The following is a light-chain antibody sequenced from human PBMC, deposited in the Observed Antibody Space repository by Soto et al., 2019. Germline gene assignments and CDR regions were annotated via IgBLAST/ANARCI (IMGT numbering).Light chain of an antibody. V-gene: IGKV1-12*01. CDR3: QNYNSAPIT. CDR1: QGIDNW. CDR2: GAS. J-gene: IGKJ5*01. Sequence: DIQMTQPTSSVSASVGDRVTITCRASQGIDNWLAWYQKKPGKAPKLLIYGASHLQFGVPSRFSGSGSGTDFTLTISSLQPEDVGTYYCQNYNSAPITFGQGTRLEIK.